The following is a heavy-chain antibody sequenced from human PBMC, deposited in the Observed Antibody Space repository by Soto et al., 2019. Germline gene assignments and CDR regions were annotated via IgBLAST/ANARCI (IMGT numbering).Heavy chain of an antibody. CDR1: GFTFSSYS. CDR2: ISSSGSTI. CDR3: ERDHWGLGLPFDY. Sequence: EVQLVESGGGLVQPGGSLRLSCAVSGFTFSSYSMNWVRQAPWKRLEWVSHISSSGSTIYYADSVKGRFTISRDIAKNSLYLPMDSLRDEDTAMYYCERDHWGLGLPFDYCGQGTLVTVSA. J-gene: IGHJ4*02. V-gene: IGHV3-48*02. D-gene: IGHD7-27*01.